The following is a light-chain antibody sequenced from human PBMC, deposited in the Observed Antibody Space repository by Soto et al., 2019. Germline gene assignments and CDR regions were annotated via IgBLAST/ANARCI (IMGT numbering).Light chain of an antibody. CDR1: QSVSGSD. Sequence: EVVLTQSPGTLSLSPGETATLSCRASQSVSGSDLAWYQQKPGQAPRLLIYGASSRATGIPDRFSGSGSGTDFTLTISRLEPEDFAVYYCHQYDSWTFGQGTKVDIK. V-gene: IGKV3-20*01. J-gene: IGKJ1*01. CDR3: HQYDSWT. CDR2: GAS.